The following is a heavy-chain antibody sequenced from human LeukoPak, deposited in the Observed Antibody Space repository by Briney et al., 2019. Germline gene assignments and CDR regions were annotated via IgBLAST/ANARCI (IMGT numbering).Heavy chain of an antibody. CDR3: ATDRAAAFDY. CDR2: IRYDGSNK. V-gene: IGHV3-30*02. CDR1: GFTFSSYG. J-gene: IGHJ4*02. D-gene: IGHD6-13*01. Sequence: GGSLRLSCAASGFTFSSYGMHWVRQAPGKGLEWVAFIRYDGSNKYYADSVKGRFTISRDNSKNTLYLQMNSLRAEDTAVYYCATDRAAAFDYSGQGTLVTVSS.